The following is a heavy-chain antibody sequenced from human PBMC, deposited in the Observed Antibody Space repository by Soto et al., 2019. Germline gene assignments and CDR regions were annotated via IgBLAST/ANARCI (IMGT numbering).Heavy chain of an antibody. CDR1: GGFVISSSYS. D-gene: IGHD5-18*01. CDR3: ARASPVVTDV. CDR2: MYSSENT. Sequence: SETLSLTCSVSGGFVISSSYSWGWIRQSPGKGLEWIGTMYSSENTYYNPSLLSRVTISVDTSKNQFSLKLSSVTAADTAVYYCARASPVVTDVWGQRTTVTVSS. V-gene: IGHV4-39*07. J-gene: IGHJ6*02.